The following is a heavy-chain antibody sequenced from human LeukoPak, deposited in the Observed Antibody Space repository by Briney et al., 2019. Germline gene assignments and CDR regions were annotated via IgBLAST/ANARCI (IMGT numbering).Heavy chain of an antibody. V-gene: IGHV1-46*01. CDR2: INPSGGST. J-gene: IGHJ4*02. D-gene: IGHD3-22*01. CDR3: AREQWGSGYREGLVGY. CDR1: GYTFTSYY. Sequence: ASVKVSCKASGYTFTSYYMHWVRQAPGQGLEWMGIINPSGGSTSYAQKFQGRVTMTRDTSTSTVYMELSSLRSEDTAVYYCAREQWGSGYREGLVGYWGQGTLVTVSS.